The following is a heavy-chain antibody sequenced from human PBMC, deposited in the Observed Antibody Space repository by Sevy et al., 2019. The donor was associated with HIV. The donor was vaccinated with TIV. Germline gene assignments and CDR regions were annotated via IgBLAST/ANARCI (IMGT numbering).Heavy chain of an antibody. CDR3: ARDLLFTMIVVVRGNGV. J-gene: IGHJ6*02. CDR2: IGTAGDT. V-gene: IGHV3-13*01. Sequence: GGSLRLSCAASGFTFSSYDMHWVRQATGKGLEWVSAIGTAGDTYYPGSVKGRFTISRENAKNSLYLQMNSLRAGDTAVSYCARDLLFTMIVVVRGNGVWGQGTTVTVSS. D-gene: IGHD3-22*01. CDR1: GFTFSSYD.